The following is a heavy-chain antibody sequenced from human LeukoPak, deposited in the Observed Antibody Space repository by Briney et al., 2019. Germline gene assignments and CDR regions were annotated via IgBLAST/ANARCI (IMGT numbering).Heavy chain of an antibody. D-gene: IGHD1-26*01. CDR1: GYTFTGYY. CDR3: ARVARSSGSYGAAFDI. CDR2: INPNSGGT. Sequence: GASVKVSCKASGYTFTGYYMHWVRQAPGQGLEWMGRINPNSGGTNYAQKFRGRVTMTRDTSISTAYMELSRLRSDDTAVYYCARVARSSGSYGAAFDIWGQGTMVTVSS. V-gene: IGHV1-2*06. J-gene: IGHJ3*02.